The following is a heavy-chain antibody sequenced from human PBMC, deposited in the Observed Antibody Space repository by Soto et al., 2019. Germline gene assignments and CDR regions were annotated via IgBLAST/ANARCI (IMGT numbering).Heavy chain of an antibody. CDR1: GDSINSDNY. D-gene: IGHD3-9*01. CDR2: IYYCGNT. Sequence: PSETLSLTCSVSGDSINSDNYWGWIRQPPGKGLEWIGSIYYCGNTYYNPSLKTRVTISLDKSKSQFSLKLNSVTAADSAVYFCARLEGLATISYYFDYWGQGTLVTVSS. J-gene: IGHJ4*02. V-gene: IGHV4-39*01. CDR3: ARLEGLATISYYFDY.